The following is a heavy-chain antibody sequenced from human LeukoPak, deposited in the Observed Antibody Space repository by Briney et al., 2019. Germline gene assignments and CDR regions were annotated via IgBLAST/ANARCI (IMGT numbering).Heavy chain of an antibody. CDR1: GYTFTSYD. CDR3: ARMEATVTTSGYYYYYYMDV. J-gene: IGHJ6*03. V-gene: IGHV1-8*03. CDR2: MNPNSGNT. D-gene: IGHD4-11*01. Sequence: GASVKVSCKASGYTFTSYDINWVRQATGQGLEWMGWMNPNSGNTGYAQKFQGRVTITRNTSISTAYMELSSLRSEDTAVYYCARMEATVTTSGYYYYYYMDVWGKGTTVTVSS.